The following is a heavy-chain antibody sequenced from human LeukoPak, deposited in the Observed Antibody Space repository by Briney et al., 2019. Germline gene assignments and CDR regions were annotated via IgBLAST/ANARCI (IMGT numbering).Heavy chain of an antibody. CDR2: IYYSGST. CDR1: GGSISSYY. Sequence: PSETLSLTCTVSGGSISSYYWSWIRQPPGKGLEWIGYIYYSGSTNYNPSLKSRVTISVDTSKNQFSLKLSSVTAADTAVYYCASSYSSSWYYFDYWGQGTLVTVSS. J-gene: IGHJ4*02. CDR3: ASSYSSSWYYFDY. D-gene: IGHD6-13*01. V-gene: IGHV4-59*01.